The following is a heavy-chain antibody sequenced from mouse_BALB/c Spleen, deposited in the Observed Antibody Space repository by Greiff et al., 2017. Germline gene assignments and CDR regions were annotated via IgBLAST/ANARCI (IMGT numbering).Heavy chain of an antibody. CDR1: SFNIKDTY. Sequence: EVQLQQSGAELVKPGASVKLSCTASSFNIKDTYMHWVKQRPEQGLEWIGRIDPANGNTKYDPKFQGKATITADTSSNTAYLQLSSLTSEDTAVYYCARSILITSWFAYWGQGTLVTVSA. D-gene: IGHD2-4*01. J-gene: IGHJ3*01. V-gene: IGHV14-3*02. CDR3: ARSILITSWFAY. CDR2: IDPANGNT.